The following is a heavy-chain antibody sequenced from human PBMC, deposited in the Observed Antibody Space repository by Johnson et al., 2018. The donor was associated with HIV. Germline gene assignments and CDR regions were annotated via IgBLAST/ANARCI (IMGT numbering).Heavy chain of an antibody. V-gene: IGHV3-9*01. J-gene: IGHJ3*02. CDR3: ATDNWNYGGSAFDI. CDR2: ISWNSDTL. D-gene: IGHD1-7*01. CDR1: GFTFEDYA. Sequence: VQLVESGGTLVQPDRSLRLSCASSGFTFEDYAMHWVRQGPGKGLEWVSGISWNSDTLVYADSVKGRFTISRDNADNSLHLQMKSLKTEDTAVYYCATDNWNYGGSAFDIWGRGTMVTVSS.